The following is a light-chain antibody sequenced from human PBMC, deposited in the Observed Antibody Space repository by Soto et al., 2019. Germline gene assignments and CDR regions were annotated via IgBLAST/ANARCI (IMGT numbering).Light chain of an antibody. CDR3: QQRSNWPGT. Sequence: EIVMTQSPATLSVSPGDRATLSCRASQSVSSNLAWYQQKPGQAPRLLIYDASNRATGIPARFSGSGSGTDFTLTISSLEPEDFAVYYCQQRSNWPGTFGQGTKVDIK. V-gene: IGKV3-11*01. CDR2: DAS. CDR1: QSVSSN. J-gene: IGKJ1*01.